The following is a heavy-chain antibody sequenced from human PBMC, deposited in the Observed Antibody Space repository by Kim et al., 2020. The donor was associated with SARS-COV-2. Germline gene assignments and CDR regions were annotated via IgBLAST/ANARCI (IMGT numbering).Heavy chain of an antibody. Sequence: SKTLSLTCAVYGGSFSGYYWSWIRQPPGKGLEWIGEINHSGSTNYNPSLKSRVTISVDTSKNQFSLKLSSVTAADTAVYYCARPGGYERRFDYWGQGTLVTVSS. J-gene: IGHJ4*02. CDR3: ARPGGYERRFDY. D-gene: IGHD5-12*01. CDR1: GGSFSGYY. CDR2: INHSGST. V-gene: IGHV4-34*01.